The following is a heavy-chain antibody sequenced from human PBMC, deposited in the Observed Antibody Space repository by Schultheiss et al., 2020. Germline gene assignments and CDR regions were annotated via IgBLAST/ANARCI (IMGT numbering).Heavy chain of an antibody. Sequence: SQTLSLTCAVSGGSISSGGYSWSWIRQPPGKGLEWIGYIYYSGSTNYNPSLKSRVTISVDTSKNQFSLKLSSVTAADTAVYYCARDLDFDYWGQGTLVTVSS. CDR3: ARDLDFDY. J-gene: IGHJ4*02. V-gene: IGHV4-30-4*07. CDR1: GGSISSGGYS. CDR2: IYYSGST.